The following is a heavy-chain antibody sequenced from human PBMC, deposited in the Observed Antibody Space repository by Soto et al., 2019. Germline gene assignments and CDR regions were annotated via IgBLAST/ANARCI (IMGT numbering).Heavy chain of an antibody. CDR2: INGDVSFT. CDR3: AASLSGDPYPLDY. CDR1: GFSFSLFW. J-gene: IGHJ4*02. D-gene: IGHD7-27*01. Sequence: EVHLVESGGGLVQPGGSLRLSCAASGFSFSLFWMHWVRQVPGKGPVWVSRINGDVSFTNYADSVEGRFTISRDNAKNTLYLQMNSLGVEDTAVYYCAASLSGDPYPLDYWGQGTLVTVSS. V-gene: IGHV3-74*02.